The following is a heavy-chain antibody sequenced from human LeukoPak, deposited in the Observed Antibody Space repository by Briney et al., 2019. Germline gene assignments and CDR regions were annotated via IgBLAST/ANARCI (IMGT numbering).Heavy chain of an antibody. CDR2: NYYIGTT. V-gene: IGHV4-59*01. J-gene: IGHJ4*02. CDR1: VGSISGYN. CDR3: AIYVSSWQYFDY. D-gene: IGHD6-13*01. Sequence: PSETLSLTCTVSVGSISGYNCSWIRQPPREGLERIWHNYYIGTTNYNPSPTSRVPISLDTSKNNYSLTLSSVTAADTAVYYCAIYVSSWQYFDYWGQGTLVTVSS.